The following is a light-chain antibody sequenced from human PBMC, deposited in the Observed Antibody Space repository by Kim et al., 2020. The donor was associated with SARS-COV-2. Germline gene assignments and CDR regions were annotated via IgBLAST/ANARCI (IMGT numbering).Light chain of an antibody. CDR1: QSVSSN. J-gene: IGKJ4*01. V-gene: IGKV3-15*01. CDR3: QQYNNSPLLT. CDR2: GAS. Sequence: EIVMTQSPATLSVSPGERATLSCRASQSVSSNLAWYQQKPGQAPRLLIYGASTRATGIPARFSGSGSGTEFTLTISSLQSEDFAVYYCQQYNNSPLLTFGAGTKVDIK.